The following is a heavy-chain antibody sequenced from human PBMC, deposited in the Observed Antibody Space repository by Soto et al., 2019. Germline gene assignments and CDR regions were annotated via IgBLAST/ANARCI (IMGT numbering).Heavy chain of an antibody. CDR2: INPSGGST. D-gene: IGHD6-19*01. Sequence: ASVKVSCKASGYTFTSYYMHWVRQAPGQGLEWMGIINPSGGSTSYTQKFQGRVTMTRDTSTSTVYMELSSLRSEDTAVYYCARDRLDSGSGWYYSHYYGMDVWGQGTTVTV. V-gene: IGHV1-46*01. CDR1: GYTFTSYY. CDR3: ARDRLDSGSGWYYSHYYGMDV. J-gene: IGHJ6*02.